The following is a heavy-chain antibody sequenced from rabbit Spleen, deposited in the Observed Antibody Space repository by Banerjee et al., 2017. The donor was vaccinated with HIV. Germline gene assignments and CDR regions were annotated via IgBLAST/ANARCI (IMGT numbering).Heavy chain of an antibody. J-gene: IGHJ3*01. V-gene: IGHV1S40*01. CDR1: GVSFSGNSY. CDR2: INASTGKP. D-gene: IGHD1-1*01. Sequence: QSLEESGGDLVKPGASLTLTCIASGVSFSGNSYMCWVRQAPGKGLEWIACINASTGKPVYATWASGRFTISRTSSTTVTLRMTSLTAADRATYFCARDVDTIYFRFSLWGQGTLVTVS. CDR3: ARDVDTIYFRFSL.